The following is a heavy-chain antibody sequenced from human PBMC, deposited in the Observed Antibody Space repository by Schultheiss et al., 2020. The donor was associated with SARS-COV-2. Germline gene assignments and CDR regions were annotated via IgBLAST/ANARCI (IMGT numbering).Heavy chain of an antibody. CDR1: GGSISSGDYY. CDR2: MSNSGRT. Sequence: SQTLSLTCNVSGGSISSGDYYWSWIRQHPGKGLEWIGYMSNSGRTYYNPSLKSRVTISVDTSKMQYFLNLNSVTAADTAVYYCARCASSSSGYNFAMDVWGQGTTVTVSS. D-gene: IGHD6-6*01. CDR3: ARCASSSSGYNFAMDV. J-gene: IGHJ6*02. V-gene: IGHV4-31*03.